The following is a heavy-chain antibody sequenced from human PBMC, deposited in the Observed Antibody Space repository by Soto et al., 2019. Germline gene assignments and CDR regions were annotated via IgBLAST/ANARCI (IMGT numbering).Heavy chain of an antibody. D-gene: IGHD5-12*01. Sequence: PSETLSLTCAVYGGSFSGYYWSWIRQPPGKGLEWIGEINHSGSTNYNPSLKSRVTISVDTSKNQFSLKLSSVTAADTAVYYCARGGKWLRVGGPFFDYWGQGTLVTVSS. CDR3: ARGGKWLRVGGPFFDY. J-gene: IGHJ4*02. CDR1: GGSFSGYY. CDR2: INHSGST. V-gene: IGHV4-34*01.